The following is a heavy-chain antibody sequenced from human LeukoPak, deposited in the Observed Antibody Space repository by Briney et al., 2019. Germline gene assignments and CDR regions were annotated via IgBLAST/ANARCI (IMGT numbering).Heavy chain of an antibody. CDR1: GYTFTSYG. V-gene: IGHV1-18*01. CDR2: ISAYNGNT. CDR3: AIAGIAAAGTDY. Sequence: ASVKVSCQASGYTFTSYGISWVRQAPGQGLEWIGWISAYNGNTTYAQNLQGRVNMTTDTSTSTAYMELRSLRSDDTAVYYCAIAGIAAAGTDYWGQGTLVTVSS. D-gene: IGHD6-13*01. J-gene: IGHJ4*02.